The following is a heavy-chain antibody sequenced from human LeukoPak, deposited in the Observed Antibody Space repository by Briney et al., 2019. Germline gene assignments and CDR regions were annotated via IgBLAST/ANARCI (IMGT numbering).Heavy chain of an antibody. V-gene: IGHV3-23*01. CDR2: ISAGGGGT. CDR3: AKRGEVVSKYFDS. CDR1: GFTFSSFG. Sequence: GGSLRLSCAASGFTFSSFGMSWVRQAPGRGLEWVSVISAGGGGTYYADSVKGRFTISRDNSKNMLYLQMNSLRAEDTAVYYCAKRGEVVSKYFDSWGQGTLVTVSS. D-gene: IGHD3-10*01. J-gene: IGHJ4*02.